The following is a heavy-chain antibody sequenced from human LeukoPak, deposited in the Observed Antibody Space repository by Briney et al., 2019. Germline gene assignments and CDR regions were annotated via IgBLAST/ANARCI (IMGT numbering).Heavy chain of an antibody. CDR3: ARGYSSGYYFDY. Sequence: SETLSFTCAVSGGSFSGYYGSWIRQPQGKGLEWIGEINHSGSTNYNPPLKSRVTISVDTSKNQFSLKLSSVTAADTAVYYCARGYSSGYYFDYWGQGTLVTVSS. D-gene: IGHD3-22*01. CDR2: INHSGST. V-gene: IGHV4-34*01. CDR1: GGSFSGYY. J-gene: IGHJ4*02.